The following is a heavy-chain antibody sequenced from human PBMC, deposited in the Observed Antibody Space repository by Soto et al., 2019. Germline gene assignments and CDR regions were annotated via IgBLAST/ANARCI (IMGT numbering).Heavy chain of an antibody. D-gene: IGHD3-16*01. Sequence: GASVKVSCKASGGTFSSYAINWVRQAPGQGLEWMGGIIPIFGTANYAQKFQGRVTITADESTSTAYMELSSLRSEDTAVYYCARSLIELAVTQFDPWGQGTLVTVSS. CDR3: ARSLIELAVTQFDP. V-gene: IGHV1-69*13. CDR1: GGTFSSYA. J-gene: IGHJ5*02. CDR2: IIPIFGTA.